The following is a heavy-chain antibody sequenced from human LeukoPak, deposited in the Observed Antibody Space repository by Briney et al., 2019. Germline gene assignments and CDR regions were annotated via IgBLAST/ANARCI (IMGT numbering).Heavy chain of an antibody. Sequence: GKSLRLSCAASGFMFSRSDIHWVRQAPGKGLEWVAVIWHDRSHTYGSNKYYADSVKGRFTISRDNSKNTVYLQMNSLRVEDTAVYYCAKDGNCGGDCYGWFDPWGQGALVTVSS. V-gene: IGHV3-33*06. CDR3: AKDGNCGGDCYGWFDP. CDR2: IWHDRSHTYGSNK. D-gene: IGHD2-21*02. J-gene: IGHJ5*02. CDR1: GFMFSRSD.